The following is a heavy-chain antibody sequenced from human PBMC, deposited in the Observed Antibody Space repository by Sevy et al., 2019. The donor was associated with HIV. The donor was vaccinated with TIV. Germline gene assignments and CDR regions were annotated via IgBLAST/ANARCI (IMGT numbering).Heavy chain of an antibody. Sequence: ASVKVSCKASGYTFTSYYTHWVRQAPGQGLEWMGIINPSGGSTSYAQKFQGRVTMTRDTSTSTVYMELSSLRSEDTAVYYCARDSDNYDILTGYYPFDYWGQGTLVTVSS. V-gene: IGHV1-46*01. CDR1: GYTFTSYY. CDR2: INPSGGST. J-gene: IGHJ4*02. CDR3: ARDSDNYDILTGYYPFDY. D-gene: IGHD3-9*01.